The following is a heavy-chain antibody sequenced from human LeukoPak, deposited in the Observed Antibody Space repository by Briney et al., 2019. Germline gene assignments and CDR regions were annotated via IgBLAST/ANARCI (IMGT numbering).Heavy chain of an antibody. J-gene: IGHJ4*02. V-gene: IGHV4-34*01. D-gene: IGHD1-26*01. CDR3: ARLAGATTNYFDY. CDR1: GGSFSGYH. Sequence: SETLSLTCAVYGGSFSGYHWSWIRQPPGKGLEWIGEINHSGSTNYNPSLKSRVTISVDTSKNQFSLKLSSVTAADTAVYYCARLAGATTNYFDYWGQGTLVTVSS. CDR2: INHSGST.